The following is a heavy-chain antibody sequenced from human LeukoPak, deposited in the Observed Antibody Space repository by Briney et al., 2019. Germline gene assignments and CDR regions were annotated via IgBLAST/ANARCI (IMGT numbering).Heavy chain of an antibody. CDR1: GGSISSSN. J-gene: IGHJ1*01. Sequence: GTLSLTCAVSGGSISSSNWWSWVRQAPGKGLEWVSGISPSGDILYYADSVKGQFTISRDNSKNTVYLQMNSLRAEDTAVYYCAKDDAWGRFQHWGQGTLVTVSS. V-gene: IGHV3-23*01. D-gene: IGHD3-16*01. CDR3: AKDDAWGRFQH. CDR2: ISPSGDIL.